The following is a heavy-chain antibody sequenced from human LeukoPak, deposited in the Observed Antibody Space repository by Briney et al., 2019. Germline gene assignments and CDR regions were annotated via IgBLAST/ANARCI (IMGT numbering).Heavy chain of an antibody. CDR2: ISAYNGNT. J-gene: IGHJ3*02. V-gene: IGHV1-18*01. Sequence: ASVKVSCKASGYTFTSYGISWVRQAPGQGLEWMGWISAYNGNTNYAQKLQGRVTMTTDTSPSTAYMELRSLRSDDTAVYYCARRSNSGSYDDAFDIWGQGTMVTVSS. D-gene: IGHD1-26*01. CDR1: GYTFTSYG. CDR3: ARRSNSGSYDDAFDI.